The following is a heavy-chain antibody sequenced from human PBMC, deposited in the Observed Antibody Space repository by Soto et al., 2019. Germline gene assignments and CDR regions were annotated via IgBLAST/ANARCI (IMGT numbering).Heavy chain of an antibody. Sequence: VQLLESGGGFIQPGGSLRLSCAASGFTFSYGIHWLRQAPGKVLEWVAYISYDSSNKFYGDSVKGRFTISRDNSKNTQFLQMNSLRAEDTAVYYCAKLVIGYCSGNTCDDYWGQGTLVAVS. V-gene: IGHV3-30*18. CDR1: GFTFSYG. D-gene: IGHD2-15*01. J-gene: IGHJ4*02. CDR3: AKLVIGYCSGNTCDDY. CDR2: ISYDSSNK.